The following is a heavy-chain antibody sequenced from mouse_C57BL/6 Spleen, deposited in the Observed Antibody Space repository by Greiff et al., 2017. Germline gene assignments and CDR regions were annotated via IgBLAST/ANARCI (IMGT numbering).Heavy chain of an antibody. CDR2: IDPSDSYT. CDR1: GYTFTSYW. CDR3: ARLGYYGSSSYFDV. V-gene: IGHV1-59*01. J-gene: IGHJ1*03. D-gene: IGHD1-1*01. Sequence: QVQLQQPGAELVRPGTSVKLSCKASGYTFTSYWMHWVKQRPGQGLEWIGVIDPSDSYTNYNQKFKGKATLTVDTSSSTAYMQLSSLTSEDSAVYYCARLGYYGSSSYFDVWGTGTTVTVSS.